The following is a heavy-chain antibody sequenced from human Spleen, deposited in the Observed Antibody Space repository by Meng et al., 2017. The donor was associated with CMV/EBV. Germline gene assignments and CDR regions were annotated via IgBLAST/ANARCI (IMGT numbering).Heavy chain of an antibody. CDR1: GFTFSSYS. CDR2: ISSGSGSI. CDR3: ARGIIPDYYFYGMDV. Sequence: GESLKISCEASGFTFSSYSMNWVRQAPGKGLEWVSYISSGSGSIFYADSLKGRFTISRDNAKNSLYLQMHSLRVEDTALYYCARGIIPDYYFYGMDVWGQGTTVTVSS. J-gene: IGHJ6*02. V-gene: IGHV3-48*04. D-gene: IGHD2-2*01.